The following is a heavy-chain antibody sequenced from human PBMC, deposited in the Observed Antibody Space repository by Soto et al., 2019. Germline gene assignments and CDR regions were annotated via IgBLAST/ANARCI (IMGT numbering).Heavy chain of an antibody. J-gene: IGHJ6*02. Sequence: QVQLVQSGAEVKKPGSSVKVSCKASGGTFSSYAISWVRQAPGQGLEWMGGIIPIFGTAKYPQKFQGRFTITAGESTSTAYMELSSLRSEETAVYYCASGDYDFWSGPGGGMDVWGQGTTVTVSS. V-gene: IGHV1-69*12. CDR1: GGTFSSYA. CDR3: ASGDYDFWSGPGGGMDV. D-gene: IGHD3-3*01. CDR2: IIPIFGTA.